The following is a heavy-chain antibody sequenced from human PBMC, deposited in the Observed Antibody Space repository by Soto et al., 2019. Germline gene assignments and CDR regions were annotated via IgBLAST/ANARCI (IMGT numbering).Heavy chain of an antibody. Sequence: ASVKVSCKASGYTFTSYAMHWVRQAPGQRLEWMGWINAGNGNTKYSQKFQGRVTITRDTSASTAYMELSSLRSEDTAVYYCARLCARCAYYYYGMDFWGQGTTVTVSS. D-gene: IGHD3-10*02. V-gene: IGHV1-3*01. CDR3: ARLCARCAYYYYGMDF. CDR1: GYTFTSYA. J-gene: IGHJ6*02. CDR2: INAGNGNT.